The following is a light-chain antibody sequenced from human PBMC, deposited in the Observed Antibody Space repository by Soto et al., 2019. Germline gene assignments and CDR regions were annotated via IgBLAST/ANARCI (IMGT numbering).Light chain of an antibody. Sequence: QSVLPQPASVSGSPGQSITISCTGTSSDVGYSNCVSWYRHHPGKVPRLMIYEVNNRPLGVSNRFSGSKSGNTASLTISGLQAEDEADYYGSSCTRRSTLLDVFGTGTKVTVL. CDR3: SSCTRRSTLLDV. CDR1: SSDVGYSNC. V-gene: IGLV2-14*01. J-gene: IGLJ1*01. CDR2: EVN.